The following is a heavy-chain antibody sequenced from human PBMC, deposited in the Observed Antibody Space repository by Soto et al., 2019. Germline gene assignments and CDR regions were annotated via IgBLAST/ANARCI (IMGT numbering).Heavy chain of an antibody. D-gene: IGHD6-13*01. CDR3: ARDLDSSSWYGRYYYYYYGMDV. V-gene: IGHV3-33*01. Sequence: GGSLRLSCAASGFTFSSYGMHWVRQAPGKGLEWVAVIWYDGSNKYYADSVKGRFTISRDNSKNTLYLQMNSLRAEDTAVYYCARDLDSSSWYGRYYYYYYGMDVWGQGTTVTAP. J-gene: IGHJ6*02. CDR1: GFTFSSYG. CDR2: IWYDGSNK.